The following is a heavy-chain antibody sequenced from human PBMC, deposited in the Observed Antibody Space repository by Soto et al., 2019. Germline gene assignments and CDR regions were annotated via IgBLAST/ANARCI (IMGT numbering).Heavy chain of an antibody. CDR2: IIPIFGTA. Sequence: SVKVSCKASGGTFSSYAISWVRQAPGQGLEWMGGIIPIFGTANYAQKFQGRVTITADESTSTAYMELSSLRSEDTAVYYCAAPWGYRSGSYYSDVWGQGTTVTVSS. V-gene: IGHV1-69*13. CDR3: AAPWGYRSGSYYSDV. J-gene: IGHJ6*02. CDR1: GGTFSSYA. D-gene: IGHD3-10*01.